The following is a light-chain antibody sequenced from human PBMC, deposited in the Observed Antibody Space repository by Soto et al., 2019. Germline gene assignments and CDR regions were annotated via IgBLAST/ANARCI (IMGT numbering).Light chain of an antibody. CDR2: GAS. Sequence: EIALTQSPGTLSLSPGERATLSCRASQSVSSNYLAWYQQKPGQAPRLLIYGASSRLTGIPDRFSGSGSGTDFTLTISRLEPEDFAVYYCQQYGSSPPVYTFGQETKLEIK. V-gene: IGKV3-20*01. CDR3: QQYGSSPPVYT. CDR1: QSVSSNY. J-gene: IGKJ2*01.